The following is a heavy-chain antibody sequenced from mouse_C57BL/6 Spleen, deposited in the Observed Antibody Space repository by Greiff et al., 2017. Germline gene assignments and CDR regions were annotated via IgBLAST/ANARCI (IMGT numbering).Heavy chain of an antibody. CDR2: IWTGGGT. CDR1: GFSLTSYA. J-gene: IGHJ2*01. D-gene: IGHD1-1*01. CDR3: ARDYYGSSYDYFDY. Sequence: VKVVESGPGLVAPSQSLSITCTVSGFSLTSYAISWVRQPPGKGLEWLGVIWTGGGTNYNSALKSRLSISKDNSKSQVFLKMNSLQTDDTARYYCARDYYGSSYDYFDYWGQGTTLTVSS. V-gene: IGHV2-9-1*01.